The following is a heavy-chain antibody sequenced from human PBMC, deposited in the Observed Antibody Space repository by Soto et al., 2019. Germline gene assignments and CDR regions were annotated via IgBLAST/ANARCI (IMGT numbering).Heavy chain of an antibody. CDR1: GGSISSSSYY. CDR3: ARHMTLVRGVPNWFDP. J-gene: IGHJ5*02. D-gene: IGHD3-10*01. Sequence: NPSETLSLTCTVSGGSISSSSYYWGWIRQPPGKGLEWIGSIYYSGSTYYNPSLKSRVTISVDTSKNQFSLKLSSVTAADTAVYYCARHMTLVRGVPNWFDPWGQGTLVTVSS. V-gene: IGHV4-39*01. CDR2: IYYSGST.